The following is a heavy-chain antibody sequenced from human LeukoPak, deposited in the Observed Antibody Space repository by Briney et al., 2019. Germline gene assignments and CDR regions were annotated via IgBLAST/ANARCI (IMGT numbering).Heavy chain of an antibody. J-gene: IGHJ4*02. D-gene: IGHD3-22*01. CDR1: GGSISSYY. CDR2: IYYSGST. CDR3: ARGTPYYDSSGYATLIDY. Sequence: SETLSLTCTVSGGSISSYYWSWIRQPPGKGLEWIGYIYYSGSTNYNPSLKSRVTISVDTSKNQFSLKLSSVTAADTAVYYCARGTPYYDSSGYATLIDYWGQGTLVTVSS. V-gene: IGHV4-59*01.